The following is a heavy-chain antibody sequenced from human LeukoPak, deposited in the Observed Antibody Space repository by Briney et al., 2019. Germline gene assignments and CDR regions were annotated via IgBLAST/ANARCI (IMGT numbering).Heavy chain of an antibody. J-gene: IGHJ4*02. CDR2: IRSTANGYAI. Sequence: PGGSLRLSCAASGFTFSGSALHWVRQASGKGLEWVGRIRSTANGYAIAYAASVKGRFTISRDDSKNTAYLQMDSLKTEDTAVYYCTKDYSSNWYLGFDYWGQGTLVTVSS. D-gene: IGHD6-13*01. CDR3: TKDYSSNWYLGFDY. CDR1: GFTFSGSA. V-gene: IGHV3-73*01.